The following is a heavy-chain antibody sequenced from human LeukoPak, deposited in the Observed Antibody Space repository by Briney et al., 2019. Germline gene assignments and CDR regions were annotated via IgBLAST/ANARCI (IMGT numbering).Heavy chain of an antibody. CDR2: ISSTSTYI. CDR3: ARGWGSNVYASAFDV. D-gene: IGHD3-16*01. V-gene: IGHV3-21*01. Sequence: GGSLRLSCAVSGFTFSNYNMNWVRQAPGKGLEWVSSISSTSTYIYYTDSVEGRFTISRDNAKNTLYLQMNDLRAEDTAMYYCARGWGSNVYASAFDVWGQGTMVTVSS. CDR1: GFTFSNYN. J-gene: IGHJ3*01.